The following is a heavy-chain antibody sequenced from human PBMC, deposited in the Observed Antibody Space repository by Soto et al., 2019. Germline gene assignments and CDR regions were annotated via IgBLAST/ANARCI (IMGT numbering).Heavy chain of an antibody. J-gene: IGHJ4*02. V-gene: IGHV1-2*02. D-gene: IGHD6-19*01. CDR1: GYTFTDYY. CDR2: INPNSGGT. CDR3: ASVGRSGWYTPFDY. Sequence: ASVKVSCTASGYTFTDYYMHWVRQAPGQGLEWMGWINPNSGGTNYAQKFQGRVTMTGDPSISTAYMELSSLRSDDTAVYYCASVGRSGWYTPFDYWGPGIPVTVSS.